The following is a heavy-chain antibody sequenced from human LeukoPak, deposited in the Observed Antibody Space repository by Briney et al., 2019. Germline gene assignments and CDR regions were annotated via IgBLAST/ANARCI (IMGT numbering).Heavy chain of an antibody. J-gene: IGHJ4*02. CDR1: GSTFSSYS. CDR3: ARGVVPAAFDY. Sequence: GRSLRLSCAAPGSTFSSYSMNWVRQAPGKGLEWVSSISSSSDHIAYADSVKGRFTISRDNAKNALYLQVNSLRAEDTAVYYCARGVVPAAFDYWGQGTLVTVSS. D-gene: IGHD2-2*01. CDR2: ISSSSDHI. V-gene: IGHV3-21*01.